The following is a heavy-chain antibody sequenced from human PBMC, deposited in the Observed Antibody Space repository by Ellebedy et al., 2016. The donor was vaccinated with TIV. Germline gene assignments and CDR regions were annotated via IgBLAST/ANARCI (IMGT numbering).Heavy chain of an antibody. D-gene: IGHD4-11*01. V-gene: IGHV3-13*01. CDR2: IGIAGDT. J-gene: IGHJ6*02. Sequence: GGSLRLXCAASGFTFSSYDIHWVRQATGKGLEWVSAIGIAGDTYYSGSVKGRFTISRQNAKNSLYLQMNSLRAEDTAVYYCARERTTVGVEGLDVWGQGTTVTVSS. CDR3: ARERTTVGVEGLDV. CDR1: GFTFSSYD.